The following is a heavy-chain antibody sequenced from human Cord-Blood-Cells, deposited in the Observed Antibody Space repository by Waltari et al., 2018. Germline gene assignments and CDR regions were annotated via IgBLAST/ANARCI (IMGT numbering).Heavy chain of an antibody. CDR2: ST. J-gene: IGHJ4*02. D-gene: IGHD1-26*01. Sequence: STNYNPSLKRRVTMSVDTSKNQFPLKLSSVTAADTAVYYCARDQSIYSGSYSLWGQGTLVTVSS. V-gene: IGHV4-4*07. CDR3: ARDQSIYSGSYSL.